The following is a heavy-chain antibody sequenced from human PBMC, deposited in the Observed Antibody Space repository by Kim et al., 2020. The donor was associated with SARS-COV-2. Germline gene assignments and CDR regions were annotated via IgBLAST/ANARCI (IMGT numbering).Heavy chain of an antibody. CDR2: IWYDGSNK. V-gene: IGHV3-33*06. D-gene: IGHD3-3*01. J-gene: IGHJ3*02. CDR3: AKAESGYRIHADDAFDI. Sequence: GGSLRLSCAASGFTFSSYGMHWVRQAPGKGLEWVAVIWYDGSNKYYADSVKGRFTISRDNSKNTLYLQMNSLRAEDTAVYYCAKAESGYRIHADDAFDIWGQGTMVTVSS. CDR1: GFTFSSYG.